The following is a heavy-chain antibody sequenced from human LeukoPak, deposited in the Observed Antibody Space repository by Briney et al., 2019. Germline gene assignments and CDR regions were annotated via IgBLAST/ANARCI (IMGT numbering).Heavy chain of an antibody. CDR2: IYTTGDT. CDR1: GASISRHY. J-gene: IGHJ6*02. D-gene: IGHD1-1*01. Sequence: SETLSLTCSVSGASISRHYWSWIRQPAGKGLEWIGRIYTTGDTHYNPSLKSRVTMSVDTSKNQFYLKLRSVTAADTGVYYCAYRYNYQYYGMDVWGQGTTVTVSS. V-gene: IGHV4-4*07. CDR3: AYRYNYQYYGMDV.